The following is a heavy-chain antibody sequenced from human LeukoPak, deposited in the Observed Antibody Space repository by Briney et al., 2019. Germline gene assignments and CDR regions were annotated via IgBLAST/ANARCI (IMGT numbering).Heavy chain of an antibody. D-gene: IGHD3-22*01. CDR3: AKYSGGYYDSSGYSFDC. CDR1: GFTFSGYS. Sequence: GGSLRLSCAASGFTFSGYSMNWVRQAPGKGLEWVSSIRSNSDIYYADSVKGRFTISRDNSRNTLYLQMSSLRAEDTAVYYCAKYSGGYYDSSGYSFDCWGQGTLVTVSS. V-gene: IGHV3-21*04. CDR2: IRSNSDI. J-gene: IGHJ4*02.